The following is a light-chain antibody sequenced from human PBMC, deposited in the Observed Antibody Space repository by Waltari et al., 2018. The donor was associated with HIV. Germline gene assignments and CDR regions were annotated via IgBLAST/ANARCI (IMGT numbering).Light chain of an antibody. J-gene: IGLJ2*01. Sequence: QSALTQPASVSGSPGQSITISCTGTSSDIGGYNYVSWYQQHPGKAPKLMIFDASNRPSGISNRFSGSKSGNTASLTISGLQADDEAHYFCSSFSITSTRVVFGGGTKLTVL. V-gene: IGLV2-14*03. CDR3: SSFSITSTRVV. CDR1: SSDIGGYNY. CDR2: DAS.